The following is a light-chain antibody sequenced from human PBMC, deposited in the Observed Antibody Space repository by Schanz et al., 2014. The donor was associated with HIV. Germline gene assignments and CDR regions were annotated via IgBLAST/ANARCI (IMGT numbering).Light chain of an antibody. Sequence: IVLTQSPGTLSLSPGERGTLSCRASQSISSSLLAWYQKKPGQAPTLLIYGASSRATGIPDRFSGSGSGTDFILTISRLEPEDFAVYYCQQDGSSFGPGTKVEIK. CDR3: QQDGSS. CDR1: QSISSSL. CDR2: GAS. J-gene: IGKJ3*01. V-gene: IGKV3-20*01.